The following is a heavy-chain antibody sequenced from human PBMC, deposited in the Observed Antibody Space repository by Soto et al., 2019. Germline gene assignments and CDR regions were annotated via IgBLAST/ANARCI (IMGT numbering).Heavy chain of an antibody. CDR1: GYTFTAYA. Sequence: QVQLVQSGAEVKKPGASVKVSCKASGYTFTAYALHWVRQAPGQRLEWMGWINAGNGNTEYSQKFQDRVTITRDTSATTSYMELSSLRPEDTAVYYCARDLDCAGDCYSSGMDVWAQGTTVTVSS. CDR2: INAGNGNT. J-gene: IGHJ6*02. CDR3: ARDLDCAGDCYSSGMDV. V-gene: IGHV1-3*01. D-gene: IGHD2-21*02.